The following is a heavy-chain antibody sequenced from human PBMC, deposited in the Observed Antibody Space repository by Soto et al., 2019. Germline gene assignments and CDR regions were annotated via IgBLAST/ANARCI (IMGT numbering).Heavy chain of an antibody. CDR2: IYYSGST. Sequence: SETLSLTCTVSGGSISSSSYYWGLIRQPPGKGLEWIGSIYYSGSTHYNPSLKSRVTISVDTSKNQFSLKLSSVTAADTAVYYCASPKIAFYNWFDPWGQGPLVTVS. V-gene: IGHV4-39*01. J-gene: IGHJ5*02. D-gene: IGHD3-3*02. CDR3: ASPKIAFYNWFDP. CDR1: GGSISSSSYY.